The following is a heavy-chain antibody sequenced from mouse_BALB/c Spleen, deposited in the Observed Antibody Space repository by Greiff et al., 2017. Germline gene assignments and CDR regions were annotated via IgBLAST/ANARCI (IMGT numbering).Heavy chain of an antibody. CDR1: SYTFTSYW. Sequence: VQLQQPGAELVKPGASVKLSCKASSYTFTSYWMHWVKQRPGQGLEWIGEIDPSDSYTNYNQKFKGKATLTVDKSSSTAYMQLSSLTSEDSAVYYCARAGLRQGFAYWGQGTLVTVSA. D-gene: IGHD2-4*01. CDR3: ARAGLRQGFAY. CDR2: IDPSDSYT. J-gene: IGHJ3*01. V-gene: IGHV1-69*02.